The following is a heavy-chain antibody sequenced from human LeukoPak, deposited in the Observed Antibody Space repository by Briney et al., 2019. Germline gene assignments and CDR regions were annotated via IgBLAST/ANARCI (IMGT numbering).Heavy chain of an antibody. J-gene: IGHJ4*02. CDR3: ARARGVNSYDFWSGYQDY. V-gene: IGHV3-48*01. CDR2: ISSSSSTI. CDR1: GFTFSSYS. D-gene: IGHD3-3*01. Sequence: GGSLRLSCAASGFTFSSYSMNWVRQAPGKGLGWVSYISSSSSTIYYADSVKGRFTISRDNAKNSLYLQMNSLRAEDTAVYYCARARGVNSYDFWSGYQDYWGQGTLVTVSS.